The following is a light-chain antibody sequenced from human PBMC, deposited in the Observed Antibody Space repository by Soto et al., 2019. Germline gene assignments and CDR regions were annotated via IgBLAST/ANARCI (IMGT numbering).Light chain of an antibody. CDR1: QSLLHSNGYNY. Sequence: DIVMTQSPLSLPVTPGEPASISCRSSQSLLHSNGYNYLDWYLQKPAQSPQLLIYSGSNRASGVLDRFNGSGSGTAFTLNISRVEAEHVGTYYCMKAVQTPRSFGPGTKLEIK. CDR3: MKAVQTPRS. J-gene: IGKJ2*01. V-gene: IGKV2-28*01. CDR2: SGS.